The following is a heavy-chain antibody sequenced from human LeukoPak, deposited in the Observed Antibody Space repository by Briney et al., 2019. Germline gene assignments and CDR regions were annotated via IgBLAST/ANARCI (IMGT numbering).Heavy chain of an antibody. CDR2: ISYDASNK. D-gene: IGHD1-26*01. CDR3: ARDASSVVGATFFADY. V-gene: IGHV3-30*04. Sequence: GGSLRLSCAASGFTFSSYAMSWVRQAPGKGLEWVAVISYDASNKYYADSVKGRFTISRDNSKNTLYLQMNSLRAEDTAVYYCARDASSVVGATFFADYWGQGTLVTVSS. CDR1: GFTFSSYA. J-gene: IGHJ4*02.